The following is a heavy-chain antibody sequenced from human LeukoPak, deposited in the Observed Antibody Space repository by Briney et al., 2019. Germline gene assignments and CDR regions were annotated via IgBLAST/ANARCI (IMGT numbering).Heavy chain of an antibody. CDR1: GFTFNTYA. D-gene: IGHD5-12*01. Sequence: GGSLRLSCTASGFTFNTYAMGWVRQAPGRGLEWVSYISNSGGRTYYADSVKGRFTIYRDNSKSTLDLQMNSLRVEDTAVYFCAEDRIGGGYSAYEPFDYWGQGTLVTVSS. CDR3: AEDRIGGGYSAYEPFDY. CDR2: ISNSGGRT. J-gene: IGHJ4*02. V-gene: IGHV3-23*01.